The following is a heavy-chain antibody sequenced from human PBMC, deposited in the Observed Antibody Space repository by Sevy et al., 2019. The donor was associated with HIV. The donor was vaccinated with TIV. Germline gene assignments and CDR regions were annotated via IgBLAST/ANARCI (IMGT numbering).Heavy chain of an antibody. D-gene: IGHD3-3*01. CDR2: FDTSGGT. Sequence: SETMSLTCTVSGGSISSGRYYWGWIRQPAGKGLEWIGRFDTSGGTNYNPSLNSRVIISVDTSKNQFFLKLTSVTAADTAVHYCVYDSDQWGHGILVTVSS. V-gene: IGHV4-61*02. J-gene: IGHJ4*01. CDR1: GGSISSGRYY. CDR3: VYDSDQ.